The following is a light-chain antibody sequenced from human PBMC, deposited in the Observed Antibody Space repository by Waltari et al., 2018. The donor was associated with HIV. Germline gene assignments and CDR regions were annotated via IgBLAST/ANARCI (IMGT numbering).Light chain of an antibody. J-gene: IGLJ3*02. Sequence: QSVLTQPPSVSAAPGQKVTISCSGSTSNIGNTYVSWSQHFPGPAPKHLIYDTDKRPSGSPARFSGSKSGTSATLAIAGLQTGDEADYYCGTWDSSLSNSWVFGGGTRLTVL. CDR2: DTD. V-gene: IGLV1-51*01. CDR1: TSNIGNTY. CDR3: GTWDSSLSNSWV.